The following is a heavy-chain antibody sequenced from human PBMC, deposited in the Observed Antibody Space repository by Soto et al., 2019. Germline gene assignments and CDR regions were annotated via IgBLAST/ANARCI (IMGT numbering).Heavy chain of an antibody. CDR3: ARDRAHSYGYAEIDY. CDR2: ISAYNGDT. CDR1: GYTFTSYG. Sequence: ASVKVSCKASGYTFTSYGISWVRQAPGQGLEWMGWISAYNGDTNYAQKLQGRVTMTTDTSTSTAYMELRSLRSDDTAVYYCARDRAHSYGYAEIDYWGQGTLVTVSS. J-gene: IGHJ4*02. V-gene: IGHV1-18*01. D-gene: IGHD5-18*01.